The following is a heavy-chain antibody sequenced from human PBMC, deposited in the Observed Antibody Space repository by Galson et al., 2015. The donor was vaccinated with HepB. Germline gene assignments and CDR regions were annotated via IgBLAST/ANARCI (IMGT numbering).Heavy chain of an antibody. J-gene: IGHJ6*02. V-gene: IGHV3-33*08. CDR3: ARVLAAAGRGPGMDV. Sequence: SCAASGFTFSSYGMHWVRQAPGKGLEWVAVIWYDGSNKYYADSVKGRFTISRDNSKNTLYLQMNSLRAEDTAVYYCARVLAAAGRGPGMDVWGQGTTVTVSS. CDR1: GFTFSSYG. D-gene: IGHD6-13*01. CDR2: IWYDGSNK.